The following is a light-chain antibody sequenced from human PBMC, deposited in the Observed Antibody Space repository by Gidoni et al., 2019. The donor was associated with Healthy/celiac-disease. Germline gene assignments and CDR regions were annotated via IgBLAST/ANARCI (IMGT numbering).Light chain of an antibody. V-gene: IGKV1-5*03. Sequence: DIQMTQSPSTLSASVGDRVTITCRASQSISSWLAWYQQKPGKAPKLLLYKASSLESGVPSRFSGSGSGTEFTLTISSLQPDDFATYYCQQYNSYLLTFXGXTKVEIK. CDR1: QSISSW. CDR2: KAS. CDR3: QQYNSYLLT. J-gene: IGKJ4*01.